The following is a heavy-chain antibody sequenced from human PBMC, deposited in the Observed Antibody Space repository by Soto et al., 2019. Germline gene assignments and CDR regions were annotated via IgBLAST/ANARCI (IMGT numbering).Heavy chain of an antibody. J-gene: IGHJ4*02. CDR1: GYMFNSYG. CDR2: ISGYNGKT. Sequence: QVQLVQSGGEVKKPGASVKVSCKASGYMFNSYGMSWVRQAAGQGLEWMGWISGYNGKTEYAQRFQGRVTMSTETSTTTVYMELRSLRSDDTAVYYCARDETYSSGWYFEYWGQGTLVTVPS. V-gene: IGHV1-18*01. D-gene: IGHD6-19*01. CDR3: ARDETYSSGWYFEY.